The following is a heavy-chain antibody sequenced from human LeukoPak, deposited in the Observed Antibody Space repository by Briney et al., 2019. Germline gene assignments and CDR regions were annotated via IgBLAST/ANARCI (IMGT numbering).Heavy chain of an antibody. CDR1: GFTFSNYA. V-gene: IGHV3-30-3*01. J-gene: IGHJ4*02. CDR2: VSYDGSNK. Sequence: GGSLRLSCAASGFTFSNYAMHWVRQAPGKGLEWVAVVSYDGSNKYYADSVKGRFTISRDNSKNTLYLQMSSLRAEDTAVFYCARGALDFDYWGQGTLVTVSS. CDR3: ARGALDFDY.